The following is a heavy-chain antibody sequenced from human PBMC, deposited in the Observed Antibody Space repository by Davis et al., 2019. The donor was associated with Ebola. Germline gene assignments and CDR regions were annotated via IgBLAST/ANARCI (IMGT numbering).Heavy chain of an antibody. CDR1: GFTFSNNA. CDR2: FSGSGDNR. V-gene: IGHV3-23*01. Sequence: PGGSLRLSCVASGFTFSNNAMSWVRQAPGKGLEWVSSFSGSGDNRYYADSVRGRLIISRENSKNTLYLQMDSLRAEDTAVYYCAKDLGRTWMATIGGSFDYWGQGTLVTVSS. D-gene: IGHD5-24*01. J-gene: IGHJ4*02. CDR3: AKDLGRTWMATIGGSFDY.